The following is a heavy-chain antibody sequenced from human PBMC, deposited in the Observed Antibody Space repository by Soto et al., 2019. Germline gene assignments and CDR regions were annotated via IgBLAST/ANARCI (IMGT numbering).Heavy chain of an antibody. CDR1: GYTFASHW. CDR2: IHPGDSEV. V-gene: IGHV5-51*01. J-gene: IGHJ5*02. Sequence: PGESVKIACQGSGYTFASHWIGWVRQWPGKGLEWMGIIHPGDSEVRYSPSFQGQVTISADKSISTAYVQWSSLKASDTAMYFCVIGVVLDFFVTTGFANWFDPCCQAILLTLS. D-gene: IGHD2-8*01. CDR3: VIGVVLDFFVTTGFANWFDP.